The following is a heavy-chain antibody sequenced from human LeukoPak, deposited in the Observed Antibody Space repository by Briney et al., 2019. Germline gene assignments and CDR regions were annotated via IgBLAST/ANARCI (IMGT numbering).Heavy chain of an antibody. CDR1: GFTFSSYG. J-gene: IGHJ4*02. D-gene: IGHD6-13*01. Sequence: GGSLRLSCAASGFTFSSYGMHWVRQAPGKGLEWVAVISYDGSNKYYADSVKGRFIISRDNSKNTLYLQMNSLRAEDTAVYYCAKIAAAFDYWSQGTLVTVSS. V-gene: IGHV3-30*18. CDR2: ISYDGSNK. CDR3: AKIAAAFDY.